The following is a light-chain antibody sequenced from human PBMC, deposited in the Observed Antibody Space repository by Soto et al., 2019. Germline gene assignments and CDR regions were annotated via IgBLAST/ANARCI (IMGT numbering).Light chain of an antibody. J-gene: IGLJ1*01. CDR2: EGS. Sequence: ALSQPASVSGSPGQSITISCTGTSSDVGSYNLVSWYQQHPGKAPKLMIYEGSKRPSGVSNRFSGSKSGNTASLTISGLQAEDEADYYCCSYAGSSTFAFGTGTKVTVL. V-gene: IGLV2-23*01. CDR1: SSDVGSYNL. CDR3: CSYAGSSTFA.